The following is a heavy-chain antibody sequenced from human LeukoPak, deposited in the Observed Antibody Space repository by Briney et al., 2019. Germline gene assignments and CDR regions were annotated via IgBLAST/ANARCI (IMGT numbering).Heavy chain of an antibody. V-gene: IGHV1-8*01. CDR1: GYTFTSYD. CDR3: ARFSPRSHPLWFGEFPQEGFDP. D-gene: IGHD3-10*01. Sequence: ASVTVSCKASGYTFTSYDINWVRQAAGQGLEWMGWMNPNSGNTGYAQKFQGRVTMTRNTSISTAYMELGSLRSEDTAVYYCARFSPRSHPLWFGEFPQEGFDPWGQGTLVTVSS. J-gene: IGHJ5*02. CDR2: MNPNSGNT.